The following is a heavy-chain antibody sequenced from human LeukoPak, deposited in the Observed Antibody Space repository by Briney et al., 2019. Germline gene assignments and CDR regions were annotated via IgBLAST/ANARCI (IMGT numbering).Heavy chain of an antibody. D-gene: IGHD2-2*01. Sequence: GSLRLSCVASGFTFSSYAMNWVRQAPGKGLEWVSVISTSGGSTYYADSAKGRFTISRDNSKNTLYLQMNSLRAEDTAIYYCAKELYCSSTSCAQFDPWGQRTLVTVSS. CDR2: ISTSGGST. V-gene: IGHV3-23*01. CDR3: AKELYCSSTSCAQFDP. J-gene: IGHJ5*02. CDR1: GFTFSSYA.